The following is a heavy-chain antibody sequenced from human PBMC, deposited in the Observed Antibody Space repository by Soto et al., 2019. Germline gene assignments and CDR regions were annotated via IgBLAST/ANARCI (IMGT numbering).Heavy chain of an antibody. CDR2: ISSSSSYI. J-gene: IGHJ6*02. V-gene: IGHV3-21*01. CDR1: GFTFSSYS. Sequence: EVQLVESGGGLVKPGGSLRLSCAASGFTFSSYSMNWVRQAPGKGLEWVSSISSSSSYIYYADSVKGRFTISRDNAKNALYLQMNSLRAEDTAVYYCARSTYGGPGGMDVWGQGTTVTVSS. D-gene: IGHD4-17*01. CDR3: ARSTYGGPGGMDV.